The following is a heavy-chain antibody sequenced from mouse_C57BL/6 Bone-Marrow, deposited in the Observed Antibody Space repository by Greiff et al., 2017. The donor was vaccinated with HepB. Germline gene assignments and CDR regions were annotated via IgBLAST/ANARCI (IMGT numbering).Heavy chain of an antibody. V-gene: IGHV1-81*01. CDR3: ARSGYDYDWFAY. CDR1: GYTFTSYG. CDR2: IYPRSGNT. Sequence: QVQLQQSGAELARPGASVKLSCKASGYTFTSYGISWVKQRTGQGLEWIGEIYPRSGNTYYNEKFKGKATLTADKSSSTAYMELRSLTSEDSAVYFCARSGYDYDWFAYRGQGTLVTVSA. D-gene: IGHD2-4*01. J-gene: IGHJ3*01.